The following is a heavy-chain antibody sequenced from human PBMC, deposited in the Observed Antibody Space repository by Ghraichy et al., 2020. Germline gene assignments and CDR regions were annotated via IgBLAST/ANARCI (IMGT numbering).Heavy chain of an antibody. CDR2: ITATRDTI. D-gene: IGHD6-13*01. Sequence: GGSLRLSCAASGFTFSDNEMTWVRQAPGKGLEWVAYITATRDTIYYADSVRGRFTISRAKSSGFLQMDSLRAEDKATYYCARGTFDYSREDHGGAFDYWGQGTQVTDYS. J-gene: IGHJ4*02. V-gene: IGHV3-48*03. CDR3: ARGTFDYSREDHGGAFDY. CDR1: GFTFSDNE.